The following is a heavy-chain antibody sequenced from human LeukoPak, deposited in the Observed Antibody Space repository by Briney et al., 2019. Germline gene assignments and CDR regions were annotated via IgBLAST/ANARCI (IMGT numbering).Heavy chain of an antibody. Sequence: GGSLRLSCAASGFTFSSYWMSWVRQAPGKGLEWVSDINQAGSEKFYVDSVKGRFTISRDNAKISLYLQMNSLRAEDTAVYYCARVTPGGVGSFDYWGQGTPVTVSS. V-gene: IGHV3-7*01. CDR1: GFTFSSYW. D-gene: IGHD3-10*01. J-gene: IGHJ4*02. CDR2: INQAGSEK. CDR3: ARVTPGGVGSFDY.